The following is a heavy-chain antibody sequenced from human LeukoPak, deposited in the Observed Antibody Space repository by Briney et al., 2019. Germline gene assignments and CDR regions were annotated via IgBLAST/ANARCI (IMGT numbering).Heavy chain of an antibody. Sequence: GGSLRLSCAASGFTFSDYYMSWIRQAPGKGLEWVSYISSSGSSIYYADSVKGRFTISRDNAKNSLYLQMISLRAEDTAVYYCVRDRLQDYYYYYMDVWGKGTTVTVSS. CDR3: VRDRLQDYYYYYMDV. V-gene: IGHV3-11*01. D-gene: IGHD2-21*01. CDR2: ISSSGSSI. J-gene: IGHJ6*03. CDR1: GFTFSDYY.